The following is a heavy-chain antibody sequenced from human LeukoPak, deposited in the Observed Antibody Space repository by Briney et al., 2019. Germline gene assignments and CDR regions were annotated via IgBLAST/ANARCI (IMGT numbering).Heavy chain of an antibody. CDR2: IYHSGST. J-gene: IGHJ4*02. V-gene: IGHV4-4*02. D-gene: IGHD5-18*01. CDR1: GVSISSSNW. Sequence: SGTLSLTCAVSGVSISSSNWWSWVRQSPGKKLEWIGDIYHSGSTTYNPSFKSRVTIAVDKSKSQFSLRLRSVTAADTAVYYCARVPFSSNGYGFDYWGQGLLVTVSS. CDR3: ARVPFSSNGYGFDY.